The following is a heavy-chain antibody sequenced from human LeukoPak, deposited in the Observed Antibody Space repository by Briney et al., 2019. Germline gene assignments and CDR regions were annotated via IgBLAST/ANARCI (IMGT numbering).Heavy chain of an antibody. CDR2: IVVGSGNT. J-gene: IGHJ3*01. D-gene: IGHD4-23*01. V-gene: IGHV1-58*01. CDR1: GFTFTSSA. CDR3: AAEGRPTVVTFRKGAVDL. Sequence: GTSVKVSCKASGFTFTSSAVQWVRQARGQRLEWIGWIVVGSGNTNYAQKFQERVTITRDMSTSTVYMELSSLRSEDTAVYYCAAEGRPTVVTFRKGAVDLWGQGTMVAVSS.